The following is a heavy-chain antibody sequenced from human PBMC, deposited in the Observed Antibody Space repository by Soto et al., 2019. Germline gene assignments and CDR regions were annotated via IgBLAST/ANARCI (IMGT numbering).Heavy chain of an antibody. CDR3: ASTGGWLRLPMDV. V-gene: IGHV1-69*13. D-gene: IGHD5-12*01. J-gene: IGHJ6*02. Sequence: SVKVSCKASGGTFSSYAFTWVRQAPGQGLEWMGGIIPIFGTANYAQKFQGRVTITADESTSTAYMELSSLISEDTAVYYCASTGGWLRLPMDVWGQGTTVTVSS. CDR1: GGTFSSYA. CDR2: IIPIFGTA.